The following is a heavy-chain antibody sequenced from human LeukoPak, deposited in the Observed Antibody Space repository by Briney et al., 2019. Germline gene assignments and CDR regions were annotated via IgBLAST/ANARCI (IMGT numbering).Heavy chain of an antibody. V-gene: IGHV1-46*01. D-gene: IGHD2-2*02. CDR1: GHTFTTYY. Sequence: GASVKVSCKASGHTFTTYYVHLVRQAPGQGLEWVGVINPGGDDTNYPQRFQGRVTLTRDTSTSTVYMELSSLRSEDTAIYYCAKETPNTGWFDPWGQGTLVTVSS. CDR2: INPGGDDT. J-gene: IGHJ5*02. CDR3: AKETPNTGWFDP.